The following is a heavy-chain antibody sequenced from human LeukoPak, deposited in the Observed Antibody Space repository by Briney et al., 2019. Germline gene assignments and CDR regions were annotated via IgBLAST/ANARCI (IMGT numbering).Heavy chain of an antibody. CDR2: IKSKTDSGKT. J-gene: IGHJ3*02. CDR1: GFPFSNAW. Sequence: PAGSLRLSCAASGFPFSNAWMTWVRQAPGKGLEWVGRIKSKTDSGKTDYAAPVKGRFTISRDDSKNTLYLQMNSLKTEDTAVYYCSTCGYDRCGAFYIWGQGTLVTVSS. CDR3: STCGYDRCGAFYI. D-gene: IGHD5-12*01. V-gene: IGHV3-15*01.